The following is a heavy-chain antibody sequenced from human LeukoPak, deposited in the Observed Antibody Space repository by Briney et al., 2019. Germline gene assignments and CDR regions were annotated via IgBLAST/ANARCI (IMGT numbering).Heavy chain of an antibody. D-gene: IGHD1-26*01. J-gene: IGHJ3*02. CDR1: GVSISGHH. CDR3: ARLLRPGGRKGDAFDI. V-gene: IGHV4-59*08. CDR2: FYDSGDF. Sequence: SQTLSLTCTVSGVSISGHHWTWIRQPPGTGLEWIGYFYDSGDFNYNPSLKSRVTIFMDMSNNQFSLTMSSVTVADTAMYYCARLLRPGGRKGDAFDIWGQGTMVTVSS.